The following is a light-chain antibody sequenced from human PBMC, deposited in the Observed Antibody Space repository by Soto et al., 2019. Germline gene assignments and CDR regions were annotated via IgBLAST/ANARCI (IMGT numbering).Light chain of an antibody. CDR1: SSDVGGYNY. J-gene: IGLJ1*01. V-gene: IGLV2-14*01. Sequence: QSALTQPDSVSGSPGQSIAISCTGTSSDVGGYNYVSWYQQLPGKAPKLLISEVSNRPSGVSHRFSGSKSGNTASLAISGLQAEDEADYYCSSYRTGGPFVFGTGTKATVL. CDR3: SSYRTGGPFV. CDR2: EVS.